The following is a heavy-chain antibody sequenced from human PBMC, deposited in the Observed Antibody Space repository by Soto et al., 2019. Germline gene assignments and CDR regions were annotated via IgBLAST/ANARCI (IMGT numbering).Heavy chain of an antibody. CDR3: ARGRYEDY. V-gene: IGHV1-18*01. CDR2: ISAHNGNT. D-gene: IGHD1-1*01. J-gene: IGHJ4*02. CDR1: GYAFTTYG. Sequence: QVHLVQSGAEVKKPGASVKVSCKGSGYAFTTYGSTWVRQAPGQGLEWMGWISAHNGNTNYAQKLHGRVTVTRDTSTSTAYMKIRSLRSDDTAVYYCARGRYEDYWGQGALVTVSS.